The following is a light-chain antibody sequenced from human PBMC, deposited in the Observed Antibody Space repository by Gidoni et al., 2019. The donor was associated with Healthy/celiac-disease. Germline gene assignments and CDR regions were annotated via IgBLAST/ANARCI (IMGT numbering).Light chain of an antibody. J-gene: IGKJ4*01. CDR1: QSVSSSY. CDR2: GAS. CDR3: QKYGSSPT. Sequence: VLTQSPGTLSLSPGERATLSCRASQSVSSSYLAWYQQKPGQAPRLLIYGASRRATGIPDRFSGSGSGTDFTLTISRLEPEDFAVYYCQKYGSSPTFGGGTKVEIK. V-gene: IGKV3-20*01.